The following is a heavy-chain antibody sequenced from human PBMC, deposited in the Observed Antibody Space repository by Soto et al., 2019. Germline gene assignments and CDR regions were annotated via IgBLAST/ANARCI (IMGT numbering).Heavy chain of an antibody. J-gene: IGHJ4*01. V-gene: IGHV3-23*01. CDR1: GFTFNNYA. CDR3: AKEKIASTVADFFDY. CDR2: ISGSGSST. Sequence: PGGSLRLSCEASGFTFNNYAMTWVRQTPGKGLQWVSTISGSGSSTFYADSVRGRFTISRDNSKNTLYLQMNSLRAEDTALYYCAKEKIASTVADFFDYWGHGTLVTVSS. D-gene: IGHD6-19*01.